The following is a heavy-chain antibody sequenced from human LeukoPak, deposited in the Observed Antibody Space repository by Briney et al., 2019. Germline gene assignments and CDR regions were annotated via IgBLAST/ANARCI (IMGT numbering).Heavy chain of an antibody. Sequence: XXTLSLTCSVSVDSIYSYDWSWIRKPPWKGLEWIGSIYKSGSTFYNPSLKSRVIISVDTSRNQFSLKLNSVSAADTAVYYCARSLSVAGLTWGQGTLVAVSS. CDR2: IYKSGST. CDR3: ARSLSVAGLT. CDR1: VDSIYSYD. V-gene: IGHV4-59*04. J-gene: IGHJ5*02. D-gene: IGHD6-19*01.